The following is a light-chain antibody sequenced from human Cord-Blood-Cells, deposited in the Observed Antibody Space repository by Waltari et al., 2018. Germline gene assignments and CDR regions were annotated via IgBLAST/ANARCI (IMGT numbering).Light chain of an antibody. CDR2: GAS. CDR1: QSVSSN. J-gene: IGKJ4*02. V-gene: IGKV3-15*01. CDR3: QQYNNCPPLT. Sequence: DIVMTQSTATLSVSPGERATLPCRASQSVSSNLAWYQQKPGQAPRLLIYGASTRATGIPARFSGSGSGTEFTLTISSLQSEDFAVYYCQQYNNCPPLTFGGGTKVEIK.